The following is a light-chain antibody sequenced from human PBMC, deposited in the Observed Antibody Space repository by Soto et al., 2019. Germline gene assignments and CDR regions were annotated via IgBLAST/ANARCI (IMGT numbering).Light chain of an antibody. CDR1: QSIRRY. CDR2: AAS. V-gene: IGKV1-39*01. J-gene: IGKJ1*01. CDR3: QQSYSTSWT. Sequence: DIQMTQSPSSLSASVGGRVTITCRASQSIRRYINWYQQKPGRAPKLLIYAASNLQSGVPSRFSGSGSGTDFTLTISSMQPEDFASYYCQQSYSTSWTFGQGTKVEFK.